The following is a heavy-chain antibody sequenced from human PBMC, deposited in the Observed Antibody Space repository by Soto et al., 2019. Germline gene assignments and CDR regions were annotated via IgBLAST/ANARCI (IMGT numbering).Heavy chain of an antibody. Sequence: QVQLVQSGAEVKKPGSSVKVSCKASGGTFSSYAISWVRQAPGQGLEWMGGIIPIFGTANYAQKFQGRVTITADESTSSAYMELSSLRSEDTALYYSATTTNAYYYGMDVWGQGTTVTVSS. CDR1: GGTFSSYA. V-gene: IGHV1-69*01. J-gene: IGHJ6*02. D-gene: IGHD2-8*01. CDR3: ATTTNAYYYGMDV. CDR2: IIPIFGTA.